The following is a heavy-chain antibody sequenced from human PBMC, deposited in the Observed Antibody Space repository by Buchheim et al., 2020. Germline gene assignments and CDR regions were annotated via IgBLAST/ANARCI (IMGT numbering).Heavy chain of an antibody. V-gene: IGHV7-4-1*02. CDR3: ARGPTGALDY. CDR1: GYTFTTYG. J-gene: IGHJ4*02. CDR2: INHNTGNP. Sequence: QVQMVQSGSELKKPGASVKVSCKASGYTFTTYGINWVRQAPGQGLEWMGWINHNTGNPTYAPGFTGRFVFSLDTSVSTAYLQSSSLITEDTAVYYCARGPTGALDYWGQGTL. D-gene: IGHD4-17*01.